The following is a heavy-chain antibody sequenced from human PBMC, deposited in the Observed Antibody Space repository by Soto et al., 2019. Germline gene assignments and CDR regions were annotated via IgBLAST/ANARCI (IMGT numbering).Heavy chain of an antibody. CDR3: ARDRANYYDSSGYYYDLPNAFDI. V-gene: IGHV1-18*01. CDR1: GYTFTSYG. D-gene: IGHD3-22*01. Sequence: DSVKVSCKASGYTFTSYGISWVRQAPGQGLEWMGWISAYNGNTNYAQKLQGRVTMTTDTSTSTAYMELRSLRSDDTAVYYCARDRANYYDSSGYYYDLPNAFDIWGQGTMVTVSS. CDR2: ISAYNGNT. J-gene: IGHJ3*02.